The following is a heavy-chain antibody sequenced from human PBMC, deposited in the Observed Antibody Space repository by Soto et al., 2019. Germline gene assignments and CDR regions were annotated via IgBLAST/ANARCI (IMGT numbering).Heavy chain of an antibody. CDR1: GYTLAELS. J-gene: IGHJ6*02. D-gene: IGHD3-10*01. V-gene: IGHV1-24*01. Sequence: ASGKVCCEVSGYTLAELSMHWGLPAPGKRLEWMGGFDPEDGETIYAQKFQGRVTMTEDTSTDTAYMELSSLRSEDTAVYYCATTGGSGSYSYYYYYYGMDVRGQRTKVTVSS. CDR2: FDPEDGET. CDR3: ATTGGSGSYSYYYYYYGMDV.